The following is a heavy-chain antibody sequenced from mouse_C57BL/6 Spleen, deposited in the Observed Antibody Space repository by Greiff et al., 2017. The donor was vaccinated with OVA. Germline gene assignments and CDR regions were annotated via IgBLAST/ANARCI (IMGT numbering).Heavy chain of an antibody. CDR2: IYPSDSET. D-gene: IGHD2-3*01. J-gene: IGHJ3*01. CDR3: ARYDCYYEGFAY. V-gene: IGHV1-61*01. Sequence: QVQLKQPGAELVRPGSSVKLSCKASGYTFTSYWMDWVKQRPGQGLEWIGNIYPSDSETHYNQKFKDKATLTVDKSSSTAYMQLSSLTSEDSAVYYCARYDCYYEGFAYWGQGTLVTVSA. CDR1: GYTFTSYW.